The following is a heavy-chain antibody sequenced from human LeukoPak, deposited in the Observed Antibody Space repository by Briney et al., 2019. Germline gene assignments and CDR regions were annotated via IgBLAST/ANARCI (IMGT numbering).Heavy chain of an antibody. D-gene: IGHD2-2*01. J-gene: IGHJ4*02. CDR1: GSIFSTYG. CDR3: TKDRPEAYFDY. CDR2: IRSDGSIK. V-gene: IGHV3-30*02. Sequence: GGSLRLSCAASGSIFSTYGMHWVRQAPGKGLEWVAFIRSDGSIKYYADSVKGRFTISRDNSKNTLYLQMNSLRAEDTAVYYCTKDRPEAYFDYWGQGTLVTVSS.